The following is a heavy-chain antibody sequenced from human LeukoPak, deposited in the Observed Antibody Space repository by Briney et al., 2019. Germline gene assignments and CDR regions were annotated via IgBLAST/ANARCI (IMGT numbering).Heavy chain of an antibody. CDR1: GGSFSGYY. CDR3: ARIYGDYVDY. D-gene: IGHD4-17*01. Sequence: SETLSLTCAVYGGSFSGYYWSWIRQPPGKGLEWIGEINHSGSTNYNPSLKSRVTISVDTSKNQFSLKLSSVTAADTAVYYCARIYGDYVDYWGQGTLVTVSS. CDR2: INHSGST. J-gene: IGHJ4*02. V-gene: IGHV4-34*01.